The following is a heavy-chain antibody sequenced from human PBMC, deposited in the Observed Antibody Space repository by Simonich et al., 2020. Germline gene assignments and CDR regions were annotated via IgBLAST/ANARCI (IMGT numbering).Heavy chain of an antibody. CDR2: IKQDGSEK. CDR3: ARDREVYGSGSYYNY. D-gene: IGHD3-10*01. Sequence: EVQLVESGGGLVQPGGSLRLSCAASGFTFSSYWMSWVRQAPGTGLEWVDNIKQDGSEKYYVDSVKGRFTISRDNAKNSLYLQMNSLRAEDTAVYYCARDREVYGSGSYYNYWGQGTLVTVSS. J-gene: IGHJ4*02. V-gene: IGHV3-7*01. CDR1: GFTFSSYW.